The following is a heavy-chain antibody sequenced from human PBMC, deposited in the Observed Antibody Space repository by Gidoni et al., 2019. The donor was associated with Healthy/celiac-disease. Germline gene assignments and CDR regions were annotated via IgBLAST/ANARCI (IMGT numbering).Heavy chain of an antibody. D-gene: IGHD2-2*02. CDR2: ISYDGSNK. CDR3: ARDPTEYQLLYSGYFDY. CDR1: GFTFSSYA. V-gene: IGHV3-30-3*01. J-gene: IGHJ4*02. Sequence: QVQLVESGGGVVQPGRSLRLSCAAPGFTFSSYAMHWVRQAPGKGLEWVAVISYDGSNKYYADSVKGRFTISRDNSKNTLYLQMNSLRAEDTAVYYCARDPTEYQLLYSGYFDYWGQGTLVTVSS.